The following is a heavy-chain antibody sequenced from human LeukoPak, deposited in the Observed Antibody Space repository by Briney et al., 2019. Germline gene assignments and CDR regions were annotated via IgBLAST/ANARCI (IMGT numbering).Heavy chain of an antibody. D-gene: IGHD3-10*01. Sequence: GASVKVSCKASGYTFTSYGISWVRQDPGQGLEWMGWISAYNGNTNYAQKLQGRVTMTTDTSTSTAYMELRSLRSDDTAVYYCARGGNVLLWFGELYGGPYDYWGQGTLVTVSS. CDR3: ARGGNVLLWFGELYGGPYDY. CDR2: ISAYNGNT. V-gene: IGHV1-18*01. J-gene: IGHJ4*02. CDR1: GYTFTSYG.